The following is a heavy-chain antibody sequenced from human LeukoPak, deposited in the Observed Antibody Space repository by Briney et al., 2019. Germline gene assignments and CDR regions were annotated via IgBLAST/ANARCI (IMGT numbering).Heavy chain of an antibody. CDR1: GGAISSSPYF. D-gene: IGHD6-19*01. CDR2: ISYTGST. Sequence: SQTLSLTCSVSGGAISSSPYFWVWIRQPPGKGLEWIGSISYTGSTYYKPSLNSRVTISEDTSKKQSSLKLSSVTAADTAVYYCARRGTGSHYYGMDVWGQGTTVTVSS. J-gene: IGHJ6*02. CDR3: ARRGTGSHYYGMDV. V-gene: IGHV4-39*01.